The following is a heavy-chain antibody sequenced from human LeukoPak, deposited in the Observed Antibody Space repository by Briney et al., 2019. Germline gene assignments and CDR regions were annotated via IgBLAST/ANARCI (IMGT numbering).Heavy chain of an antibody. CDR2: IYYSGST. V-gene: IGHV4-39*02. CDR1: GGSISSSSYY. Sequence: NPSETLSLTCTVSGGSISSSSYYWGWIRQPPGKGLECIGSIYYSGSTYYNPSLKSRVTISVDTSKNQFSLKLSSVTAADTAVYYCARDLRQQLVPKFDYWGQGTLVTVSS. CDR3: ARDLRQQLVPKFDY. J-gene: IGHJ4*02. D-gene: IGHD6-13*01.